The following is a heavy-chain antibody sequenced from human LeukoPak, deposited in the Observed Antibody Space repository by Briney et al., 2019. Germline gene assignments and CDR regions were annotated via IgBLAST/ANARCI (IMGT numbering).Heavy chain of an antibody. D-gene: IGHD2-2*01. CDR3: ASQVVIVPAPPREFDY. Sequence: PSQTLSLTCTVSGGSISSGGYYWSWIRQHPGKGLEWIGYIYYSGSTYYNPSLKSRVSISVDMSKNQFSLRLNSVTDADTAVYYCASQVVIVPAPPREFDYWGQGTLVTVSS. CDR1: GGSISSGGYY. V-gene: IGHV4-31*03. CDR2: IYYSGST. J-gene: IGHJ4*02.